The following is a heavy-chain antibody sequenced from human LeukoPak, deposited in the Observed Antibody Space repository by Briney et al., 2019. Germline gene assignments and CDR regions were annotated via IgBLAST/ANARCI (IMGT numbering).Heavy chain of an antibody. CDR2: IGTSSGDI. Sequence: AGSLRLSCAASGFTFRIYSMNWVRQAPGTGLEWVSSIGTSSGDIQYADSVKGRFTISRDNDKNSLYLQRNSLRAEDTAVYYCARDRGARGRGLAWGQGTLVAVSS. V-gene: IGHV3-21*01. CDR3: ARDRGARGRGLA. CDR1: GFTFRIYS. D-gene: IGHD3-10*01. J-gene: IGHJ5*02.